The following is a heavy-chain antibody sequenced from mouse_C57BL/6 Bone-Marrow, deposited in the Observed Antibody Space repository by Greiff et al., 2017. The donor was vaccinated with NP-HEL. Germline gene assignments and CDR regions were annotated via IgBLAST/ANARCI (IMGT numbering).Heavy chain of an antibody. CDR2: ISNLAYSI. Sequence: EVMLVESGGGLVQPGGSLKLSCAASGFTFSDYGMAWVRQAPRKGPEWVAFISNLAYSIYYADTVTGRFTISRENAKNTPYREMSRLRSEETAMYYCARGLLWYFDVWGTGTTVTVSS. V-gene: IGHV5-15*01. CDR3: ARGLLWYFDV. D-gene: IGHD3-1*01. CDR1: GFTFSDYG. J-gene: IGHJ1*03.